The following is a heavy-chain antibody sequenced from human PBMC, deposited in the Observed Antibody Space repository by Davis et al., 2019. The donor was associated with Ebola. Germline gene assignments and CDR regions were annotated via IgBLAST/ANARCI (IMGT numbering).Heavy chain of an antibody. CDR2: ISGSGGST. Sequence: GESLKISCAASGFTFSSYAMSWVRQAPGKGLEWVSAISGSGGSTYYADSVKGRFTISRDNSKNTLYLQMNSLRAEDTAVYYCAKALEPYYDSSGYPNTFDIWGQGTMVTVSS. J-gene: IGHJ3*02. CDR1: GFTFSSYA. V-gene: IGHV3-23*01. D-gene: IGHD3-22*01. CDR3: AKALEPYYDSSGYPNTFDI.